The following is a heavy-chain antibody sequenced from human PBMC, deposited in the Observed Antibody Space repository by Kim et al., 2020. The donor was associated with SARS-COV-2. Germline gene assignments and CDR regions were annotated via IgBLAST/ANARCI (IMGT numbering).Heavy chain of an antibody. CDR1: GFTVSSDF. CDR2: INSAGRR. J-gene: IGHJ6*02. Sequence: GGSLRLSCAASGFTVSSDFMSWVRQAPGKGLEWVSVINSAGRRYYADSVKGRLTISRNNSKNTPTLQKNSLRADDAALYYCARGRGDVWGQGTTVTVSS. V-gene: IGHV3-53*01. CDR3: ARGRGDV. D-gene: IGHD3-10*01.